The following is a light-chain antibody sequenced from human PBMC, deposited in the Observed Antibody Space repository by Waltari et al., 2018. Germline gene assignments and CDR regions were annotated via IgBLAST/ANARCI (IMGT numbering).Light chain of an antibody. CDR3: CSYAGLGIYV. CDR1: SSDVGNYNL. V-gene: IGLV2-23*02. Sequence: QSGLTQPASVSGSPGQSITISCTGTSSDVGNYNLVSWYPQYPGKAPKLMVYEVTKRTSGVSDRFSGSKSGNTASLTIFGLQSEDEADYYCCSYAGLGIYVFGTGTKVTVL. J-gene: IGLJ1*01. CDR2: EVT.